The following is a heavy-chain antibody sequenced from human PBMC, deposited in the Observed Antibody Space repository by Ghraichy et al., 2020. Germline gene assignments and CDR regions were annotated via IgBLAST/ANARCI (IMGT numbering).Heavy chain of an antibody. V-gene: IGHV3-7*01. CDR3: ARVEDYGSRHYGMDV. J-gene: IGHJ6*02. CDR1: GFMFTSFW. D-gene: IGHD3-16*01. Sequence: GGSLRLSCAASGFMFTSFWMSWVRQAPGKGPEWVANINQDGSETYYVDSVKGRFTITRDNAQNSLYLQVSSLRAEDTAVYYCARVEDYGSRHYGMDVWGQGTTVTVSS. CDR2: INQDGSET.